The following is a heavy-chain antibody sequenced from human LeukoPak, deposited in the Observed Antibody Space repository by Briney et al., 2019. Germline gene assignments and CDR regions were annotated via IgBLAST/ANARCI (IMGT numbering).Heavy chain of an antibody. CDR2: MYYSGNT. D-gene: IGHD3-16*02. CDR1: GGSISSSNYY. Sequence: SETLSLTCTVSGGSISSSNYYWGWIRQPPGKGLEWIGSMYYSGNTDYNPSLKSRVTISVDTSKNQFTLKVNSVTAADTAVYYCARTLGWASSRYPFDGWGQGTLVTVSS. J-gene: IGHJ4*02. CDR3: ARTLGWASSRYPFDG. V-gene: IGHV4-39*01.